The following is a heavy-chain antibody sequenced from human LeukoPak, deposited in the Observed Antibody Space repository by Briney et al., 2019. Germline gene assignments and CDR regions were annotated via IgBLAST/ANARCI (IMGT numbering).Heavy chain of an antibody. D-gene: IGHD1-26*01. J-gene: IGHJ4*02. V-gene: IGHV4-59*01. CDR3: ARSGSYHYYFDY. CDR2: IYYSGST. CDR1: GGSISSDY. Sequence: SETLSLTCTVSGGSISSDYWSWIRQPPGKGLEWIGYIYYSGSTNYNPSLKSRVTISVDTSKNQFSLKLSSVTAADTAVYYCARSGSYHYYFDYWGQGTLVTVSS.